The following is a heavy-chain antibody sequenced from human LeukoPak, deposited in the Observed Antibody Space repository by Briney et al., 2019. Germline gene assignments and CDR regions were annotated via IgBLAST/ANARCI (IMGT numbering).Heavy chain of an antibody. CDR1: GGSFSGYY. CDR2: INHSGST. CDR3: ARYYDFWSGYLFDP. Sequence: SETLSLTCAVHGGSFSGYYWSWIRQPPGKGLEWIGEINHSGSTNYNPSLKSRVTISLDTSKNQFSLKLSSVTAADTAVYYCARYYDFWSGYLFDPWGQGTLVTVSS. V-gene: IGHV4-34*01. J-gene: IGHJ5*02. D-gene: IGHD3-3*01.